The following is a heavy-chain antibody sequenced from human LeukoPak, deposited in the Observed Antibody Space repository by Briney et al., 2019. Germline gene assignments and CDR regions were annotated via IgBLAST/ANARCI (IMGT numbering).Heavy chain of an antibody. Sequence: GGSLRLSCIVSSSTFKTFAMSWVRQAPGKGLEWVSAMNSGGSTFYADSVKGRFVISRDKSRNTLYLQMNSLSVDDTAVYYCTRGGSMVRGVLWGQGTLVTVSS. CDR3: TRGGSMVRGVL. D-gene: IGHD3-10*01. CDR1: SSTFKTFA. V-gene: IGHV3-53*01. J-gene: IGHJ4*02. CDR2: MNSGGST.